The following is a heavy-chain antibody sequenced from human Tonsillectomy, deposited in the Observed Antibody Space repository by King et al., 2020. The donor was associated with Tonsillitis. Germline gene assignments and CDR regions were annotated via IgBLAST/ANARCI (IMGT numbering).Heavy chain of an antibody. CDR2: INGDNGDT. V-gene: IGHV1-18*04. CDR3: ATWGWELLPGGESYFDY. Sequence: QLVQSGGEVKKPGASVKVSCRASGFTLIDYGLTWVRQAPGQGLEWMGWINGDNGDTKSAQKVQGRVTMTTDTSTNTAYMELRSLRYDDTAVYYCATWGWELLPGGESYFDYWGRGTLVTVSS. D-gene: IGHD1-26*01. J-gene: IGHJ4*02. CDR1: GFTLIDYG.